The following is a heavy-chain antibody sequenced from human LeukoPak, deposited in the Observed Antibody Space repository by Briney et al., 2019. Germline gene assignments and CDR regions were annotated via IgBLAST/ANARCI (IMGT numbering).Heavy chain of an antibody. J-gene: IGHJ6*02. D-gene: IGHD3-10*01. CDR3: TRDKWDLWFGESTNDFGMDV. CDR2: IRDNGGRT. V-gene: IGHV3-23*01. Sequence: GGSLRLSCAASGFTFSSYAMSWVRQAPGKGRDWVSSIRDNGGRTYYADSVKGRLTISRDNSKSMVYLQMNSLRVEDTAIYYCTRDKWDLWFGESTNDFGMDVWGLGTAVTVSS. CDR1: GFTFSSYA.